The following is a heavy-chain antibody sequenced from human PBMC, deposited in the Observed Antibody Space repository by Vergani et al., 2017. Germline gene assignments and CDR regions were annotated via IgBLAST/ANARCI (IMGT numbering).Heavy chain of an antibody. J-gene: IGHJ4*02. CDR3: ARDYGGSYPAV. CDR2: IYYSGST. CDR1: GFTFSSYA. Sequence: QVQLVESGGGVVQPGRSLRLSCAASGFTFSSYAMNWVRQAPGKGLEWIGYIYYSGSTNYNPSLKSRVTISVDTSKNQFSLKLSSVTAADMAVYYCARDYGGSYPAVWGQGTLVTVSS. V-gene: IGHV4-59*01. D-gene: IGHD1-26*01.